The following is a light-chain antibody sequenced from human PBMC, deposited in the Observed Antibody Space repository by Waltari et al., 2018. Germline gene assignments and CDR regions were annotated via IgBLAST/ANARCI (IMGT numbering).Light chain of an antibody. CDR1: SSDVGGYHY. CDR2: DVT. V-gene: IGLV2-14*01. CDR3: NSYTTSSTWV. J-gene: IGLJ3*02. Sequence: QSALTQPASVSGSPGQSITISCTGTSSDVGGYHYVSWYQQYPGKAPKLMSYDVTKRPSVVSNRFSGSKSGNPASLTISGLQAADEADYYCNSYTTSSTWVFGGGTKLTVL.